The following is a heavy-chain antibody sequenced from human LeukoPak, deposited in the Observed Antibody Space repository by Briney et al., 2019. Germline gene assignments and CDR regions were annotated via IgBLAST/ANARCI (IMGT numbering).Heavy chain of an antibody. Sequence: GGSLRLSCAASGFTFSSYGMHWVRQAPGKGLEWVAVIWYDGSNKYYADSVKGRFTISRDNSKNTLYLQMNSLRAEDTAVYYCARDHYYDSSFDYWGQGTLVTLSS. CDR1: GFTFSSYG. J-gene: IGHJ4*02. CDR3: ARDHYYDSSFDY. V-gene: IGHV3-33*01. CDR2: IWYDGSNK. D-gene: IGHD3-22*01.